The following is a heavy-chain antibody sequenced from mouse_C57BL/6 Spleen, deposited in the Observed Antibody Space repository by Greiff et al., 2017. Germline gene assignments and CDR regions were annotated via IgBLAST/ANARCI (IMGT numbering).Heavy chain of an antibody. D-gene: IGHD2-1*01. J-gene: IGHJ3*01. CDR1: GYTFTSYT. CDR2: INPSSGYT. CDR3: ASDGNFAY. Sequence: QVQLQQSGAELARPGASVKMSCKASGYTFTSYTMPWVKQRPGQGLEWIGYINPSSGYTKYNQKFKDKATLTADKSSSTAYMQLSSLTSEDSASYYCASDGNFAYWGQGTLVTVSA. V-gene: IGHV1-4*01.